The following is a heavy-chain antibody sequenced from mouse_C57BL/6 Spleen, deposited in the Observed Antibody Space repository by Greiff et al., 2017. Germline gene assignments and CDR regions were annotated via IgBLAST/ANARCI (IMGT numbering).Heavy chain of an antibody. J-gene: IGHJ2*01. V-gene: IGHV1-81*01. D-gene: IGHD2-5*01. CDR2: IYPRSGNT. CDR3: AREGDSTLFDY. Sequence: VKLQESGAELARPGASVKLSCKASGYTFTSYGISWVKQRTGQGLEWIGEIYPRSGNTYYNEKFKGKATLTADKSSSTAYMELRSLTSEDSAVYFCAREGDSTLFDYWGQGTTLTVAS. CDR1: GYTFTSYG.